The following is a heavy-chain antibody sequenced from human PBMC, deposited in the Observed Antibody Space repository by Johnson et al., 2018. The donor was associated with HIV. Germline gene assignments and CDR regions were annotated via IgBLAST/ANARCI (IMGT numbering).Heavy chain of an antibody. CDR3: ARVTKYYFDSSVDAFDI. CDR1: GFTFSSYG. J-gene: IGHJ3*02. D-gene: IGHD3-22*01. Sequence: VQLVESGGGLVQPGGSLRLSCAASGFTFSSYGMSWVRQAPGKGLEWVSGVTGTGGDTYYAESVKGRFTISRDNAKNSLYLQMNSLRAEDTAVYFCARVTKYYFDSSVDAFDIWGQVTVVTVSS. CDR2: VTGTGGDT. V-gene: IGHV3-23*04.